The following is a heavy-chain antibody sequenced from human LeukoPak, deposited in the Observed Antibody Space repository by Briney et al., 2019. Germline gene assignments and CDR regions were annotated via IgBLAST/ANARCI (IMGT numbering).Heavy chain of an antibody. Sequence: GGSLRLSCAASGFTFSSYEMNWVRQAPGKGLEWGSYISSSGSTIYYADSVKGRFTISRDNAKNSLYLQMNSLRAEDTAVYYCARDYYDFWSGYYNGYYYGMDVWGQGTTVTVSS. V-gene: IGHV3-48*03. CDR1: GFTFSSYE. CDR3: ARDYYDFWSGYYNGYYYGMDV. J-gene: IGHJ6*02. CDR2: ISSSGSTI. D-gene: IGHD3-3*01.